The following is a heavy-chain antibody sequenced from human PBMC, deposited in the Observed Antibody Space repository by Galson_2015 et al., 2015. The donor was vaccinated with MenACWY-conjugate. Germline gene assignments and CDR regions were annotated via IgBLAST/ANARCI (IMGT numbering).Heavy chain of an antibody. CDR2: IRETGSL. D-gene: IGHD7-27*01. Sequence: LSLTCTVSGDSISSHHWSWFRQPPGKGLEWIAYIRETGSLKDNPSLKSRVTMSADKSNNQFSLRLISVTAADTAVYYCARLPTWGSSIGYFDYWGRGILVAVSS. CDR3: ARLPTWGSSIGYFDY. CDR1: GDSISSHH. V-gene: IGHV4-59*08. J-gene: IGHJ4*02.